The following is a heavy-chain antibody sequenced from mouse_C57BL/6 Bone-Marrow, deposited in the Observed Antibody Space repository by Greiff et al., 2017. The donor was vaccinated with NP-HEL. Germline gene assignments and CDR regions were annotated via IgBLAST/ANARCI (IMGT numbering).Heavy chain of an antibody. J-gene: IGHJ3*01. CDR3: ARLFSYVVGFAY. V-gene: IGHV5-15*01. D-gene: IGHD1-1*01. Sequence: EVKLVESGGGLVQPGGSLKLSCAASGFTFSDYGMAWVRQAPRQGPEWVAFISHLAYSIYYADTVTGRFTISRENAKKTLYLEMSSLRSEDTAMYYCARLFSYVVGFAYWGQGTLVTVSA. CDR2: ISHLAYSI. CDR1: GFTFSDYG.